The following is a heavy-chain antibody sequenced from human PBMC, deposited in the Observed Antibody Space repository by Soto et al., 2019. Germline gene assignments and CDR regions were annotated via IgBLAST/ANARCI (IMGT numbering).Heavy chain of an antibody. Sequence: PGGSLRLTYAASGFSFSYYWMYWVRQAPGKGLEWVSSISSGSSYIDYAGSVKGRFTISRDNAKNSLYLQMNSLRAEDTAVYYCARGVYYFDYSGQGTLVTVSS. J-gene: IGHJ4*02. CDR3: ARGVYYFDY. CDR1: GFSFSYYW. V-gene: IGHV3-21*01. CDR2: ISSGSSYI.